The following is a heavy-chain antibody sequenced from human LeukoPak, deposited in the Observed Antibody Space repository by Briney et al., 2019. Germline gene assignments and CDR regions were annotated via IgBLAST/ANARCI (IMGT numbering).Heavy chain of an antibody. D-gene: IGHD3-9*01. V-gene: IGHV1-18*04. J-gene: IGHJ4*02. CDR2: ISAYNGNT. CDR1: GYTFTSYG. Sequence: ASVKVSCKASGYTFTSYGISWVRQAPGQGLEWMGWISAYNGNTNYAQKLQGRVTMTTDTSTSTAYTELRSLRSDDTAVYYCARSDYDILTGYFDYWGLGTLVTVSS. CDR3: ARSDYDILTGYFDY.